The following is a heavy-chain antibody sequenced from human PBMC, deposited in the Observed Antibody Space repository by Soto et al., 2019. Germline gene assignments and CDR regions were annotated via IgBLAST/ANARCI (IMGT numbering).Heavy chain of an antibody. Sequence: PGESLKISCKASGYDFDTLWIVWVRQGPGKGLEWMGVIYPDDSDGTYSPPFQGQVTISADKPTTTAYLHWRHLRTSGTAIYYCSGHKNAGGFDPWGQGTPVTVSS. CDR1: GYDFDTLW. CDR2: IYPDDSDG. V-gene: IGHV5-51*01. CDR3: SGHKNAGGFDP. J-gene: IGHJ5*02. D-gene: IGHD2-8*01.